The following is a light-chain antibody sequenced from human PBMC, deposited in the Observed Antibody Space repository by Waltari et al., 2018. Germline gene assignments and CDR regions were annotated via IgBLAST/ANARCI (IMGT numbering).Light chain of an antibody. Sequence: QSVLTQPPSVSGAPGQRVTISCTGGGSNIGAGYDVHWYRQLPGKAPELLIYGVNIVPSGVPDRVFGSLSGTSAALAITGLQAEDEADYYCQSYDTSLSVVFGGGTKLTV. CDR2: GVN. CDR1: GSNIGAGYD. J-gene: IGLJ2*01. V-gene: IGLV1-40*01. CDR3: QSYDTSLSVV.